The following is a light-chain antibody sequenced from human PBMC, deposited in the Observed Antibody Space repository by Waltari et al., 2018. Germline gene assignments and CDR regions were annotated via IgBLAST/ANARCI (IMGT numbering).Light chain of an antibody. CDR3: SSYISSSTLEL. V-gene: IGLV2-14*01. Sequence: QSALTQPASVSGSPGQSITISCTGTSSDVGFYNYVSWYQQHPGKAPKLMIYDVSERPSGVSSRFSGSKSGNTASLTISGLQAEDEAGYYCSSYISSSTLELFGGGTSLTVL. CDR1: SSDVGFYNY. J-gene: IGLJ2*01. CDR2: DVS.